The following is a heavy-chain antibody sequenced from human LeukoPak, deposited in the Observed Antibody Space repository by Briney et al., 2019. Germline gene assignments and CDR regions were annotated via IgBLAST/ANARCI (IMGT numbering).Heavy chain of an antibody. V-gene: IGHV1-2*06. CDR3: ARVSWHGDYPIAYDY. CDR1: GYTFTGYY. Sequence: GASVKVSCKASGYTFTGYYMHWVRQAPGQGLEWMGRINPNSGGTNYAQKFQGRVTMTRDTSISTAYMELSRLRSDDTAVYYCARVSWHGDYPIAYDYWGQGTLVTVSS. D-gene: IGHD4-17*01. J-gene: IGHJ4*02. CDR2: INPNSGGT.